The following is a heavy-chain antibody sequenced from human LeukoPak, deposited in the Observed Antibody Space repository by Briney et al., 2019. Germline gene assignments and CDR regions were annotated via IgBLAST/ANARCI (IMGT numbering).Heavy chain of an antibody. D-gene: IGHD3-22*01. V-gene: IGHV1-18*01. CDR3: AREWGYDSSGKYVKEDY. CDR2: ISPYNGDT. J-gene: IGHJ4*02. Sequence: GASVKVSCKASGYKFTDFSMSWVRQAPGQGLEWVGWISPYNGDTRSAQKLQGRVTLTTDTTTNTIYFELMSLRPDDTAIYYCAREWGYDSSGKYVKEDYWGQGTLVTVSS. CDR1: GYKFTDFS.